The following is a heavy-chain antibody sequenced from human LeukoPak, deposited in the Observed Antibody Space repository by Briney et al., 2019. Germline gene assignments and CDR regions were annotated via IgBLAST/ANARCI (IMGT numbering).Heavy chain of an antibody. V-gene: IGHV4-61*02. CDR2: IYTSGST. CDR3: ASGGIVVVPAAIAGHNADYYYYYMDV. Sequence: PSETLSLTCTVSGGSISSGSYYWSWIRQPAGKGLEWIGRIYTSGSTNYNPSLKSRVTISVDTSKNQFSLKLSSVTAADTAVYYCASGGIVVVPAAIAGHNADYYYYYMDVWGKGTTVTVSS. D-gene: IGHD2-2*01. CDR1: GGSISSGSYY. J-gene: IGHJ6*03.